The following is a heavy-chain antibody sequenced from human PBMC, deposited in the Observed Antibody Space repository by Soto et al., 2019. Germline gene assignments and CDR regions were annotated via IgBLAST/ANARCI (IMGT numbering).Heavy chain of an antibody. CDR1: GFTVSSNY. Sequence: EVQLVESGGGLIQPGGSLRLSCAASGFTVSSNYMSWVRQAPGKGLEWVSVIYSGGSTYYEDSVKGRFTISRDNSKNTLYLQMNSLRAEDTAVYSCARDTPRSGRHGWGQGTLVTVSS. D-gene: IGHD1-26*01. CDR3: ARDTPRSGRHG. J-gene: IGHJ4*02. CDR2: IYSGGST. V-gene: IGHV3-53*01.